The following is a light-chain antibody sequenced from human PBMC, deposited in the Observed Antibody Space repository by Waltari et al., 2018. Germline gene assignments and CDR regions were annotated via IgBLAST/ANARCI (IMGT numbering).Light chain of an antibody. J-gene: IGKJ1*01. CDR2: GAS. CDR3: QQYVSLPLT. Sequence: EIVWTQAPGPLPVSPGERATLSCRASQGVSSALAWYQQNPGQAPRLLIYGASNRATGIPDRFSGSGSGTDFTLIISRLEPEDFAVYYCQQYVSLPLTFGQGTKVEIK. CDR1: QGVSSA. V-gene: IGKV3-20*01.